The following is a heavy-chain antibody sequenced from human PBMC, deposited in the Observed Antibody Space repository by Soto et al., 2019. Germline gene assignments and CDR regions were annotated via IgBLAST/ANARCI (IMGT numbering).Heavy chain of an antibody. J-gene: IGHJ4*02. D-gene: IGHD2-15*01. CDR1: GASSSSGGYF. CDR3: ARGDCSGGSCYYFDY. V-gene: IGHV4-31*03. Sequence: SLSLTCTVSGASSSSGGYFWSWILQHPGKGLEWIGYIFYSGSTFYNPSLKSRVTTSRDTSKNQLSLKLASVTAADTAVYYCARGDCSGGSCYYFDYWGQGTLVTVSS. CDR2: IFYSGST.